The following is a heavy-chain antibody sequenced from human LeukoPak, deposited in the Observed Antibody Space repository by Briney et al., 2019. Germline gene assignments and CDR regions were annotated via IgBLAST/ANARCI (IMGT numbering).Heavy chain of an antibody. V-gene: IGHV4-59*01. J-gene: IGHJ4*02. CDR2: IYYSGST. Sequence: SETLSLTCTVFGGSISSYYWSWIRQPPGKGLEWIGYIYYSGSTNYNPSLKSRVTISVDTSKNQFSLKLSSVTAADTAVYYCARDYYDSSGYYYALWGQGTLVTVSS. CDR1: GGSISSYY. CDR3: ARDYYDSSGYYYAL. D-gene: IGHD3-22*01.